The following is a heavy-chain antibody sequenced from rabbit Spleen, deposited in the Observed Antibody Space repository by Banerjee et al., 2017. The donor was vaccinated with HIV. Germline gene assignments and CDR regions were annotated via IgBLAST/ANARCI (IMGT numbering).Heavy chain of an antibody. CDR3: ARDTGSSFSSYGMDL. V-gene: IGHV1S40*01. Sequence: QSLEESGGDLVKPGASLTLTCTASGFSFSSRYYMCWVRQAPGKGLEWIACIYAGNSGDTYYANWVNGRFSISRENAQNTVFLQMTSLTAADTATYFCARDTGSSFSSYGMDLWGQGTLVTVS. CDR2: IYAGNSGDT. CDR1: GFSFSSRYY. D-gene: IGHD8-1*01. J-gene: IGHJ6*01.